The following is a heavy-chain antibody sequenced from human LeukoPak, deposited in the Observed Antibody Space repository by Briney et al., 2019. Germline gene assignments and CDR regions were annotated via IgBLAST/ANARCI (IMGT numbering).Heavy chain of an antibody. CDR1: DVSIIGYY. CDR3: PRGKGTALDY. D-gene: IGHD1-14*01. V-gene: IGHV4-4*07. Sequence: PSETLSLSCTVSDVSIIGYYRSWLRQPAGKGLEWIGRIYTSGSTSYNPSLTTRVPMSVDTSKTQFSLKLTSVPAADTAMYYCPRGKGTALDYWGQGTLVTVSS. J-gene: IGHJ4*02. CDR2: IYTSGST.